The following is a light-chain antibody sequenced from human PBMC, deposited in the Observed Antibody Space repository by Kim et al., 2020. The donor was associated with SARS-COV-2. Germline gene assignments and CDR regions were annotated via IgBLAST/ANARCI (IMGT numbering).Light chain of an antibody. J-gene: IGLJ2*01. V-gene: IGLV3-1*01. CDR1: KLGDKY. CDR3: QAWDSSTGVV. Sequence: VSPGQTARITCSGDKLGDKYACWYQQKPGQSPVLVIYQDNKRPSGIPERFSGSNSGNTATLTISGTQAMDEADYYCQAWDSSTGVVFGGGTQLTVL. CDR2: QDN.